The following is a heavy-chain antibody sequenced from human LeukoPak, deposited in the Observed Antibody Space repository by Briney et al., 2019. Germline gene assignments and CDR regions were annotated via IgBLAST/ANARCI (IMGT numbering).Heavy chain of an antibody. D-gene: IGHD2-2*02. J-gene: IGHJ3*01. CDR1: GFTFSSYE. Sequence: GGSLRLSCAASGFTFSSYEMNWVRQAPGKGLEWVSYISSSGSTIYYADSVKGRFTISRDNSKNTLYLQMNSLRADDTAVYYCAMKAVPRPRLYDAFDFWGQGTVVTVSS. CDR2: ISSSGSTI. CDR3: AMKAVPRPRLYDAFDF. V-gene: IGHV3-48*03.